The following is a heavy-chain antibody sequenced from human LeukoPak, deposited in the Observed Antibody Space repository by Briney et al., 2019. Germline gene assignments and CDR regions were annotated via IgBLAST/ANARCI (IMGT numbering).Heavy chain of an antibody. D-gene: IGHD3-22*01. V-gene: IGHV3-23*01. J-gene: IGHJ1*01. CDR2: ISGGGGST. Sequence: PGGSLKLSCEVSGFTFSSYAMSWVRQAPGKGLAWVSAISGGGGSTYYADSVKGRFTISRDNSKNTLYLQMNSLRAEDTAVYYCARSTYYYDSSGYSLAEYFQHWGQGTLVTVSS. CDR1: GFTFSSYA. CDR3: ARSTYYYDSSGYSLAEYFQH.